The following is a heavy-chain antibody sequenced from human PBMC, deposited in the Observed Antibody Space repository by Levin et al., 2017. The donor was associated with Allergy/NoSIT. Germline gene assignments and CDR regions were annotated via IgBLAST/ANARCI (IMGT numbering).Heavy chain of an antibody. Sequence: PMASVKVSCKASGYTFTGYYMHWVRQAPGQGLEWMGWINPNSGGTNYAQKFQGRVTMTRDTSISTAYMELSRLRSDDTAVYYCARDSGFFPGNGELSFTYYFDYWGQGTLVTVSS. J-gene: IGHJ4*02. CDR2: INPNSGGT. V-gene: IGHV1-2*02. D-gene: IGHD3-16*02. CDR3: ARDSGFFPGNGELSFTYYFDY. CDR1: GYTFTGYY.